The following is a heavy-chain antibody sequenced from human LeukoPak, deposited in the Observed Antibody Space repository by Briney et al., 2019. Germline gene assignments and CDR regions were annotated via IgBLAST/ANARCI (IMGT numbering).Heavy chain of an antibody. CDR2: ISSSSSYI. CDR3: ASGGYALGIRKDPFDY. D-gene: IGHD7-27*01. V-gene: IGHV3-21*01. Sequence: GGSLRLSCAASGFTFSSYSMNWVRQAPGKGLEWVSSISSSSSYIYYADSEKGRFTISRDNAKNSLYLQMNSLRAEDTAVYYCASGGYALGIRKDPFDYWGQGTLVTVSS. CDR1: GFTFSSYS. J-gene: IGHJ4*02.